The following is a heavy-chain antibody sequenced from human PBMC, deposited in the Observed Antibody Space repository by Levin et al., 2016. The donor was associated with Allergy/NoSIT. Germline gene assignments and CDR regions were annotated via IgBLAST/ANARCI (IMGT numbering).Heavy chain of an antibody. CDR2: IWYDGSNK. D-gene: IGHD3-16*01. V-gene: IGHV3-30*02. Sequence: GGSLRLSCAASGFTFSSYGMHWVRQAPGKGLEWVAVIWYDGSNKYYADSVKGRFTISRDNSKNTLYLQMNSLRAEDTAVYYCAKKGRSYYYGMDVWGQGDHGHRLL. CDR1: GFTFSSYG. J-gene: IGHJ6*02. CDR3: AKKGRSYYYGMDV.